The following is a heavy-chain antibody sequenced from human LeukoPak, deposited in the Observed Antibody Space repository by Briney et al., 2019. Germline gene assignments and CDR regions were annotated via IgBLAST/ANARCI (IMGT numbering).Heavy chain of an antibody. J-gene: IGHJ6*03. CDR2: IYYNGTT. CDR1: GASISSYF. CDR3: TRITSGYSKHYCLYMEI. Sequence: SETLCHSCSVSGASISSYFWSWVRQPPGKGLEWIGYIYYNGTTNYNPSLESRIAISLDTSKKQFSLRMRSVTAADTAVYYCTRITSGYSKHYCLYMEIRGERARGTVSS. D-gene: IGHD3-22*01. V-gene: IGHV4-59*01.